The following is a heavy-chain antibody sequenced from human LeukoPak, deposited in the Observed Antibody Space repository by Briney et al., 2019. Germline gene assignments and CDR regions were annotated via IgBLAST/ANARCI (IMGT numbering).Heavy chain of an antibody. Sequence: SETLSLTCTVSGGSISSYYWSWIRQPPRKGLEWIGYIYYSGSTNYNPSVKSRVTISVDTSKNQFSLMLRSATAADTAVYYCARDRDYGDYSAFDYWGQGTLVTVSS. CDR1: GGSISSYY. V-gene: IGHV4-59*01. CDR3: ARDRDYGDYSAFDY. D-gene: IGHD4-17*01. CDR2: IYYSGST. J-gene: IGHJ4*02.